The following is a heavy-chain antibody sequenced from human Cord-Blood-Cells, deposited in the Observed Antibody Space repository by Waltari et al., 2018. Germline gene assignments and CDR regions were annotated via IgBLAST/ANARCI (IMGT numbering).Heavy chain of an antibody. Sequence: VQLQQWGAGLLKPSETLYLTCAVYGGSFSGYYWSGIRQPPGKGLEWIGEINRRGSTNYSPSLKRRVTISVDTSKNQFYLKRSSVTAADTAVYYCARRGYYYGSGSAFDIWGQGTMVTVSS. CDR3: ARRGYYYGSGSAFDI. V-gene: IGHV4-34*01. J-gene: IGHJ3*02. D-gene: IGHD3-10*01. CDR2: INRRGST. CDR1: GGSFSGYY.